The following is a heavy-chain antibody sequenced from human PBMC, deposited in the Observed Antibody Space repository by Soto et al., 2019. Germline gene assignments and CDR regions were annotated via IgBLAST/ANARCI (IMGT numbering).Heavy chain of an antibody. J-gene: IGHJ4*01. CDR2: TYSGGSDT. CDR1: GYGFTSYR. D-gene: IGHD3-22*01. Sequence: GQSLKSSCKGSGYGFTSYRIGWVRQMPGQGLQLMGMTYSGGSDTRDSPTFQGQVTIEVDKCTYTAHLQWSSVKGSDTAMYYCARLENYYDCGGYFDYWGEGTLVTVSS. V-gene: IGHV5-51*01. CDR3: ARLENYYDCGGYFDY.